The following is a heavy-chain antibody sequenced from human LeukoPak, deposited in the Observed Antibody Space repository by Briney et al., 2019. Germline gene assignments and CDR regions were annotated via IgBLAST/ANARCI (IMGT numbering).Heavy chain of an antibody. J-gene: IGHJ4*02. V-gene: IGHV4-59*01. D-gene: IGHD4-23*01. CDR3: ARAPRWYQIDC. Sequence: SETLSLTCSVSGDSINSYYWTWIRQPPGKGLEWVGYISYSGSTNYSPSLKSRVAMSLDTSKNQFSLKLSSVTAADTAVYYCARAPRWYQIDCWGQGTLVTVSS. CDR1: GDSINSYY. CDR2: ISYSGST.